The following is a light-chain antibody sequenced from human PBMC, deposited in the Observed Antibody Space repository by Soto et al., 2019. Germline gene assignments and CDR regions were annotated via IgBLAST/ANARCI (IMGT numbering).Light chain of an antibody. V-gene: IGLV1-40*01. CDR1: SSNIGAGYD. Sequence: QSVLTQPPSVSGAPGQRVTISCTGSSSNIGAGYDVHWYQQLPGTAPKLLIYGNSNRPSGVPDRFSGSKSGTSASLAITGLQAEDEADYYCQSYDSSFSDVVFGGGTKLTVL. J-gene: IGLJ2*01. CDR2: GNS. CDR3: QSYDSSFSDVV.